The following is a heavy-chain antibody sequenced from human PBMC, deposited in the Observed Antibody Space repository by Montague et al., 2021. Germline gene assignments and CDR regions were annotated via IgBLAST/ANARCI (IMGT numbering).Heavy chain of an antibody. V-gene: IGHV3-33*01. J-gene: IGHJ4*02. Sequence: YRRLSCAASDFTFSTYAMHWVRQAPGKGLEWVAVIWYDGSNKFYADSVKGRFTISRDNSKNTLYLQMNNLRAEDTAMYYCAREVAPGSGSNSVDYWGQGTLVTVSS. CDR3: AREVAPGSGSNSVDY. CDR1: DFTFSTYA. CDR2: IWYDGSNK. D-gene: IGHD3-10*01.